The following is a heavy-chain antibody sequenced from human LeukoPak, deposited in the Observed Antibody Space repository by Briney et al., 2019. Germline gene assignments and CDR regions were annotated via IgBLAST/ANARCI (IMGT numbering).Heavy chain of an antibody. D-gene: IGHD4-23*01. V-gene: IGHV4-39*07. J-gene: IGHJ4*02. Sequence: PSETLSLTCAVSDDSVTSSLYYWVWIRQPPGKGLEWIGSMSYGGNTLYKSALKSRLTISIDTSKNLFSLRLISVTAADTAIYYCARGGWEHYFDYWGQGSLVTVS. CDR2: MSYGGNT. CDR3: ARGGWEHYFDY. CDR1: DDSVTSSLYY.